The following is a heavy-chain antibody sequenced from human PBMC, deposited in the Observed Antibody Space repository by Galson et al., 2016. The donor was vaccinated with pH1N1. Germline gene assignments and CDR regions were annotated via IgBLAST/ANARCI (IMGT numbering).Heavy chain of an antibody. CDR3: AKYYYDSRGSGARGTFYI. Sequence: QSGAEVKKPGESLKISCKGSGFSFTSYWIGWVRQMPGKGLEWMGVLYPGDSDTRYSPSFQGQVTISADKSISTDYLQWSSLKASDTAMYYCAKYYYDSRGSGARGTFYIWGQGTMVTVSS. V-gene: IGHV5-51*01. CDR2: LYPGDSDT. CDR1: GFSFTSYW. J-gene: IGHJ3*02. D-gene: IGHD3-22*01.